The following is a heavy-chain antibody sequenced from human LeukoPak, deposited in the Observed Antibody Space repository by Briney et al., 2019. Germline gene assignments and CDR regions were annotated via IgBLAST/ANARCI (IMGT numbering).Heavy chain of an antibody. D-gene: IGHD2-21*01. CDR1: DGSSISSS. CDR3: ARRQQTGGDNGLHNWFDP. CDR2: IYYSGST. Sequence: SETLSLTCTVSDGSSISSSWNWIRQPPGKGLEWIGYIYYSGSTKYNPSLESRVTISVDTSKNQISLNLRSVTAADTAIYYCARRQQTGGDNGLHNWFDPWGQGTLVTVSS. V-gene: IGHV4-59*08. J-gene: IGHJ5*02.